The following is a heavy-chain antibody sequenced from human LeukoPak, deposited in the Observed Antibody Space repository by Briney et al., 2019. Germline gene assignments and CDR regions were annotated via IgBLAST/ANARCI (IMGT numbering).Heavy chain of an antibody. V-gene: IGHV3-15*01. CDR3: TTESFTRGSHYSNYYGIDV. CDR1: GFTFSNAW. CDR2: IKSKTDDGTT. D-gene: IGHD1-26*01. Sequence: GGSLRLSCAASGFTFSNAWMSWVRQAPGKGLEWVGRIKSKTDDGTTDYATPVKGRFTISRDDSKNTLYLQMNSLKTEDTAVYYCTTESFTRGSHYSNYYGIDVWGQGTTVTVSS. J-gene: IGHJ6*02.